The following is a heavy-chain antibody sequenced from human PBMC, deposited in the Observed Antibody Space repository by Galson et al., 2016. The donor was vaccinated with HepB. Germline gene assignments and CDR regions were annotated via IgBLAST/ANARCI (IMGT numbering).Heavy chain of an antibody. V-gene: IGHV3-30*18. J-gene: IGHJ4*02. D-gene: IGHD3-16*01. CDR3: AKDKRGGIDY. CDR1: GFTFSNYG. CDR2: ILHDGSIT. Sequence: SLRLSCAASGFTFSNYGMHWVRQAPGKGLEWVAMILHDGSITSYRNSVKGRFTISRDDSENTLYLQMNSLRVEDTAVYYCAKDKRGGIDYWGQGTLVIVSS.